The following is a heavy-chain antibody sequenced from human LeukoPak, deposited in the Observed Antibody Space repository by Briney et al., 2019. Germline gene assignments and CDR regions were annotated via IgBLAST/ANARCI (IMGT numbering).Heavy chain of an antibody. D-gene: IGHD3-9*01. Sequence: ASVKVSCKASGDTFPGYYMHWVRQAPGQGLEWMGWINPNSGGTNYAQKFQGRVTMTRDTSISTGYMELSRLRSDDTAVYYCARVGYDILTGYRGYYFDYWGQGTLVTVSS. V-gene: IGHV1-2*02. CDR2: INPNSGGT. CDR1: GDTFPGYY. CDR3: ARVGYDILTGYRGYYFDY. J-gene: IGHJ4*02.